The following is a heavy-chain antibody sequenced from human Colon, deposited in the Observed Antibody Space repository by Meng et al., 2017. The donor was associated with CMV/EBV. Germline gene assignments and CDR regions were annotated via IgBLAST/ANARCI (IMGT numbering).Heavy chain of an antibody. CDR1: GATFTNYD. J-gene: IGHJ4*02. V-gene: IGHV1-69*05. Sequence: GATFTNYDISWVRQAPGQGLEWLGGFIPIFTAPHYAQKLQGRLTISTDKSTTTAYMELTSLRSEDTAVYYCARGNCSGNTCDTYFDQWGQGTLVTVPQ. CDR2: FIPIFTAP. D-gene: IGHD2-8*02. CDR3: ARGNCSGNTCDTYFDQ.